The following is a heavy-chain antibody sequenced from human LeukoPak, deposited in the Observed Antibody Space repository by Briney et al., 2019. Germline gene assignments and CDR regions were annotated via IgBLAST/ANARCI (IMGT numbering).Heavy chain of an antibody. V-gene: IGHV3-9*01. CDR1: GFTFDDFA. CDR2: ISWNSDTI. CDR3: AKDIDSAGYGAFEI. D-gene: IGHD3-22*01. J-gene: IGHJ3*02. Sequence: PGRSLRLSSATSGFTFDDFAMHWVRQAPGKGLEWVSHISWNSDTITYADSVKGRFTISRDNAKNSLYLQISSLRDEDTAFYYCAKDIDSAGYGAFEIWGQGTAVTVSS.